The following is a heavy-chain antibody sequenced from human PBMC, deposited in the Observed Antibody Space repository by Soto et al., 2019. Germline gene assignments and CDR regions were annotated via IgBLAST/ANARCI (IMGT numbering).Heavy chain of an antibody. CDR2: ISAYNGDI. D-gene: IGHD2-15*01. J-gene: IGHJ5*01. CDR3: ARDRQLSPAWFDS. Sequence: QIHLVQSGGEVKKPGASVKVSCKASGFTFTNYGISWVRQAPGQGLEWMGWISAYNGDIKYEQNFQGRLTLTTDRSTGTAYMDLGSLRSNDTAVYYCARDRQLSPAWFDSWGQGTLVTVSS. V-gene: IGHV1-18*04. CDR1: GFTFTNYG.